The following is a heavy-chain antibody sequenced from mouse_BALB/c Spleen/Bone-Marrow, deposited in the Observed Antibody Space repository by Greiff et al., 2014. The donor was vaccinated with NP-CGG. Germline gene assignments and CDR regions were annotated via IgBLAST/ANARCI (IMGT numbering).Heavy chain of an antibody. J-gene: IGHJ3*01. Sequence: DVQLQESGPDLVEPGASVKISCKASGYSFTDYYMHWVKQSHGKSLEWIGRVNPNNCGTNYNQKFKGKAILTVDKSSNTAYMELRSLTSEDSAVYFCARDYDYGCAYWGQGTLVTVSA. CDR3: ARDYDYGCAY. V-gene: IGHV1-18*01. D-gene: IGHD2-4*01. CDR2: VNPNNCGT. CDR1: GYSFTDYY.